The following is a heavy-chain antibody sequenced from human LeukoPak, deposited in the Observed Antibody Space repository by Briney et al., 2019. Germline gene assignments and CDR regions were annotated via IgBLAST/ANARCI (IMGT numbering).Heavy chain of an antibody. CDR2: IWNDGSNK. J-gene: IGHJ4*02. D-gene: IGHD4-17*01. CDR1: GFTFSYYA. V-gene: IGHV3-33*01. Sequence: GRSLRLSCAASGFTFSYYAMLWVRQAPGKGLEGVAVIWNDGSNKYYADSVKGRFTISRDNSKNTLYLQMDSLDAEDTAVYSCASSYGDYSRPFDHWGQGTLVTVSS. CDR3: ASSYGDYSRPFDH.